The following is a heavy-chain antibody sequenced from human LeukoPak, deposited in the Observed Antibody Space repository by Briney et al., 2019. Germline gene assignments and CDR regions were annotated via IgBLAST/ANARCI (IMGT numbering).Heavy chain of an antibody. Sequence: GGSLRLSCAASGFTFSSYSMNWVRQAPGKGLDWVSSISSSSSYIYYADSVKGRFTISRDNAKNSLYLQMNSLRDEATAVYYCARGRPLLYSSGWSSAYWGQGALVTVSS. D-gene: IGHD6-19*01. V-gene: IGHV3-21*01. CDR1: GFTFSSYS. CDR3: ARGRPLLYSSGWSSAY. CDR2: ISSSSSYI. J-gene: IGHJ4*02.